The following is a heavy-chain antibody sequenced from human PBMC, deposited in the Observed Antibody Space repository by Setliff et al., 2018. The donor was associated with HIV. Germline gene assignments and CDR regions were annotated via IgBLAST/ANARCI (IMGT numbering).Heavy chain of an antibody. CDR2: IDPNSGGT. J-gene: IGHJ4*02. D-gene: IGHD6-13*01. V-gene: IGHV1-2*06. Sequence: ASVKVSCKASGDTFSSYAISWVRQAPGQGLEWMGRIDPNSGGTNYAQKFQGRVTMTRDTSISTAHMELSRRRSDDTAVYYCAKTIAAAATRPFDFWGQGTLVTVSS. CDR3: AKTIAAAATRPFDF. CDR1: GDTFSSYA.